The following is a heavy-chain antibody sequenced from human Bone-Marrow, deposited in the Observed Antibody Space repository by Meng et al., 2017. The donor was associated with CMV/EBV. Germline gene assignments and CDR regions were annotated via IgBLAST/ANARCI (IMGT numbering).Heavy chain of an antibody. J-gene: IGHJ4*02. CDR3: ARASYSNYYFDY. CDR1: GFTFSGSA. V-gene: IGHV3-73*01. D-gene: IGHD4-11*01. CDR2: IRSKANSYAT. Sequence: GESLKISCAASGFTFSGSAMHWVRQASGKGLEWVGRIRSKANSYATAYAASVKGRFTISRDNAKNSLYLQMNSLRAEDTAVYYCARASYSNYYFDYWGQGTLVTVSS.